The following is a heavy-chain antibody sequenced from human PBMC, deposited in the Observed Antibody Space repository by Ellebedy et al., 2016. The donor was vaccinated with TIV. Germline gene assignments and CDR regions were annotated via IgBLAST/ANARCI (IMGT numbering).Heavy chain of an antibody. Sequence: GSLRLXXTVSGGSVSSANYFWTWIRQAPGKGLEWIGSVSYSGSPNYNPSFKSRVTITGDSSKNQFSLRLNSVTAADTAVYYCARDGRFCDAVCYSYFDFWGRGTLVTVSS. CDR3: ARDGRFCDAVCYSYFDF. D-gene: IGHD2-21*01. CDR2: VSYSGSP. CDR1: GGSVSSANYF. V-gene: IGHV4-61*01. J-gene: IGHJ4*02.